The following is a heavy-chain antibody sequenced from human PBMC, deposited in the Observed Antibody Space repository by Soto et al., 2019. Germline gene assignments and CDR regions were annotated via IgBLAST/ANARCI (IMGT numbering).Heavy chain of an antibody. CDR2: ISYDGSNK. CDR3: AVTGTLLGY. Sequence: QVQLVESGGGVVQPGRSLRLSCAASGFTFSSYAMHWVRQAPGKGLEWVAVISYDGSNKYYADSVKGRFTISRDNSKNTLYLQMYSLRAEDTAVYYCAVTGTLLGYWGQGTLVTVSS. D-gene: IGHD1-20*01. J-gene: IGHJ4*02. CDR1: GFTFSSYA. V-gene: IGHV3-30-3*01.